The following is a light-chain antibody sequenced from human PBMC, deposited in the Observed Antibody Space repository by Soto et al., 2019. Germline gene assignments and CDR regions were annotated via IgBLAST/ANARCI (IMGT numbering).Light chain of an antibody. Sequence: EIVLTQSPGTLSLSPGERATLSCRASQSVSSYLAWYQQKPGQAPRLLIYDASNRATGIPARFSGSGFGTDFTLTISSLEAEDSAVYYCQQRSNWPSITFGQGTRLEIK. CDR3: QQRSNWPSIT. J-gene: IGKJ5*01. CDR1: QSVSSY. V-gene: IGKV3-11*01. CDR2: DAS.